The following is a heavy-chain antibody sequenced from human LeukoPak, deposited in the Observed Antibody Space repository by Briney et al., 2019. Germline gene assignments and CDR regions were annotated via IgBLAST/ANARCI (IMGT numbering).Heavy chain of an antibody. CDR1: GGSISSYY. Sequence: SETLSLTCTGSGGSISSYYWSWIRQPPGKGLEWIGYIYYSGSTNYNPSLKSRVTISVDTSKNQFSLKLSSVTAADTAVYYCARVNYDSSGYSYYFDYWGQGTLVTVSS. CDR2: IYYSGST. CDR3: ARVNYDSSGYSYYFDY. V-gene: IGHV4-59*01. D-gene: IGHD3-22*01. J-gene: IGHJ4*02.